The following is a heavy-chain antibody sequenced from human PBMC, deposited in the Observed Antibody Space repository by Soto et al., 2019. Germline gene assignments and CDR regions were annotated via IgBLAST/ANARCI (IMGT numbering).Heavy chain of an antibody. CDR1: GGSFSGYY. CDR2: INHSGST. V-gene: IGHV4-34*01. D-gene: IGHD6-19*01. J-gene: IGHJ6*02. Sequence: SETLSLTCAVYGGSFSGYYWSWIRQPPGKGLEWTGEINHSGSTNYNPSLTSRVTISVDTSKNQFSLKLSSVTAADTAVYYCARMNRVSWGSGWYLGYYYGMDVWGQGTTVTV. CDR3: ARMNRVSWGSGWYLGYYYGMDV.